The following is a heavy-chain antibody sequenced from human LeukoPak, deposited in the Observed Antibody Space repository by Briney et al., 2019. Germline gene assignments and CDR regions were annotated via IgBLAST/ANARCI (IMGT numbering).Heavy chain of an antibody. D-gene: IGHD2-2*01. V-gene: IGHV4-34*01. J-gene: IGHJ4*02. CDR3: ARAPSGLVEPPTRGDYFDY. CDR2: MNHSGSS. Sequence: SETLSLTCAVYGGSFSGYYWSWIRQSPGKGLEWIGEMNHSGSSNHNPSLKSRVTISVDTSKNQFSLKLRSVTAADTAVYYCARAPSGLVEPPTRGDYFDYWGQGTLVTVS. CDR1: GGSFSGYY.